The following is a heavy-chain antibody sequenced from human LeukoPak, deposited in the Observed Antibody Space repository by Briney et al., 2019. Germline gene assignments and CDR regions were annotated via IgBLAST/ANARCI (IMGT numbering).Heavy chain of an antibody. CDR1: GFIFSSYA. CDR3: AKGLYSSGWFYFDY. CDR2: ISGSGGYT. Sequence: PGGSLRLSCAASGFIFSSYAMSWVRQAPGKGLEWVSGISGSGGYTYYADSVKGRVTISRDNSKNTLYLQMNSLRAEDTAIYYCAKGLYSSGWFYFDYWGQGTLVTVSS. V-gene: IGHV3-23*01. D-gene: IGHD6-19*01. J-gene: IGHJ4*02.